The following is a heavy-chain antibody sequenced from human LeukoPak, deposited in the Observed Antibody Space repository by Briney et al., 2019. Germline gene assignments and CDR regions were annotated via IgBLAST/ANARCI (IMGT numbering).Heavy chain of an antibody. CDR2: INHSGST. Sequence: SETLSLTCAVYGGSFSGYYWSWIRQPPGKGLEWIGEINHSGSTNYNPFLKSRVTISVDTSKNQFSLKLSSVTAADTAVYYCARDDSYCSGGSCRNPYGMDVWGQGTTVTVSS. J-gene: IGHJ6*02. CDR3: ARDDSYCSGGSCRNPYGMDV. V-gene: IGHV4-34*01. CDR1: GGSFSGYY. D-gene: IGHD2-15*01.